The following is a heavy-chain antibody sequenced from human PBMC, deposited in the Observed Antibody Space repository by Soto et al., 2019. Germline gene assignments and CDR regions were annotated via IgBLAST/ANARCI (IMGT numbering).Heavy chain of an antibody. CDR1: GFTFSSYG. V-gene: IGHV3-33*01. Sequence: GGSLRLSYAASGFTFSSYGMHLVRQAPGKGLEWVAVIWYDGSNKYYADSVKGRLTISRDNSKNTLYLQMNSLRAEDTAVYYCARGDTYYYGSGSYGRDYYYYGMDVWGQGTTVTSP. CDR3: ARGDTYYYGSGSYGRDYYYYGMDV. CDR2: IWYDGSNK. J-gene: IGHJ6*02. D-gene: IGHD3-10*01.